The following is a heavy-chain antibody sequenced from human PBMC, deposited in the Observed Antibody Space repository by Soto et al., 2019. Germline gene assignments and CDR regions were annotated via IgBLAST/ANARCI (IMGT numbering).Heavy chain of an antibody. CDR2: ISSSGSTI. J-gene: IGHJ4*02. Sequence: EVQLVESGGGLVQPGGSLRLSCAASGFTFSSYEMNWVRQAPGKGLEWVSYISSSGSTIYYADSVKGRFTISRDNAKNSLYLQMNSLRAEDTGVYYCGRAVRGGDDYVWGSYRYWYFDYWGQGTLVTVSS. CDR1: GFTFSSYE. CDR3: GRAVRGGDDYVWGSYRYWYFDY. D-gene: IGHD3-16*02. V-gene: IGHV3-48*03.